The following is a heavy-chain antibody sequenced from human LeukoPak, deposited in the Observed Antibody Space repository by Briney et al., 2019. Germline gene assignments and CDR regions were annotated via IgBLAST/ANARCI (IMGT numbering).Heavy chain of an antibody. CDR3: AKDKMVGLVGATLGFDY. CDR2: ISYDGSNK. J-gene: IGHJ4*02. D-gene: IGHD1-26*01. V-gene: IGHV3-30*18. Sequence: GGSLRLSCAASGFTFSSYGMHWVRQAPGKGLEWVAVISYDGSNKYYADSVKGRFTISRDNSMNTLYLQMNSLRAEDTAVYYCAKDKMVGLVGATLGFDYWGQGTLVTVSS. CDR1: GFTFSSYG.